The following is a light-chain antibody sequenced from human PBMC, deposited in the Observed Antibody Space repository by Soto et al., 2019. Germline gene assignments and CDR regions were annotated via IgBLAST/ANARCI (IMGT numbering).Light chain of an antibody. J-gene: IGLJ2*01. Sequence: QSVLTQPASVSGSPGQSVTISCTGSNSDVGGYDFVSWYQHHPGKAPKLIIYEVTKRPSGVSNRFSGSKSGNTASLTISGLQAEDDADYYCSLHTSTITLEVIFGGGPKLTVL. CDR3: SLHTSTITLEVI. CDR2: EVT. V-gene: IGLV2-14*01. CDR1: NSDVGGYDF.